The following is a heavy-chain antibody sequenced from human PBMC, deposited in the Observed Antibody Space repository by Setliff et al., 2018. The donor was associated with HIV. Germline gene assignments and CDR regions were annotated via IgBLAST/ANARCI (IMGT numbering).Heavy chain of an antibody. V-gene: IGHV1-8*01. J-gene: IGHJ4*02. CDR1: GSTFSTYD. D-gene: IGHD5-12*01. CDR2: MNPNSGNT. CDR3: ARDRVATIFVFDY. Sequence: ASVKVSCKASGSTFSTYDINWVRQAPGQGPEWMGWMNPNSGNTGYAPKLQGRVTMTTDTSTSTAYMELRSLRSDDTAVYYCARDRVATIFVFDYWGQGTLVTVSS.